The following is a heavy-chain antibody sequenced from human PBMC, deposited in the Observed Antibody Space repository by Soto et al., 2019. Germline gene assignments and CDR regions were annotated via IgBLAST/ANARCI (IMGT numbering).Heavy chain of an antibody. J-gene: IGHJ2*01. V-gene: IGHV1-69*01. Sequence: QVQLVQSGAEVKKPGSSVKVSCKASGGTFSSYAISWVRQAPGQGLEWMGGIIPIFGTANYAQKFQGRVMFTEDQSTSTAYLELSSLRSEDTAVYYCARDRSGGNPSWWYSDLWGRGTLVTVSS. CDR3: ARDRSGGNPSWWYSDL. D-gene: IGHD2-15*01. CDR1: GGTFSSYA. CDR2: IIPIFGTA.